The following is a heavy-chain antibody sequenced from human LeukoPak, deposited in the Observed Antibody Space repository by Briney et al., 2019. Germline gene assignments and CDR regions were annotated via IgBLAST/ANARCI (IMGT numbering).Heavy chain of an antibody. Sequence: GSSVKVSCKASGGTFSSYAISWVRQAPGQGLEWMGGIIPIFGTANYAQKFQGRVTITADESTSTAYMELSSLRSEDTAVYYCATKAVAGSGKSDYWGQGTLVTVSS. CDR1: GGTFSSYA. D-gene: IGHD6-19*01. V-gene: IGHV1-69*01. J-gene: IGHJ4*02. CDR2: IIPIFGTA. CDR3: ATKAVAGSGKSDY.